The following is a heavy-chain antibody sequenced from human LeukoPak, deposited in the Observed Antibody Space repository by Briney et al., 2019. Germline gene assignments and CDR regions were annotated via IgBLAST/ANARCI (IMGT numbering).Heavy chain of an antibody. CDR2: IYYSGST. J-gene: IGHJ4*02. CDR3: ARHVPAGFFFDY. D-gene: IGHD2-2*01. CDR1: GGSISSSSYY. V-gene: IGHV4-39*01. Sequence: PSETLSLTCTVSGGSISSSSYYWGWIRQPPGNGLEWIGSIYYSGSTYYNPSLKSRVTISVDTSKNQFSLKLSSVTAADTAVYYCARHVPAGFFFDYWGQGTLVTVSS.